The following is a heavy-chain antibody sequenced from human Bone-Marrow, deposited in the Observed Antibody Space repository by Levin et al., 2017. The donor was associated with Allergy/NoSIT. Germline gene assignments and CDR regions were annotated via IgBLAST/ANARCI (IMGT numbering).Heavy chain of an antibody. CDR3: AKENGGDYGLMGLDH. Sequence: HSGGSLRLSCAASGFSLTSYAMHWVRQAPGKGLEWVSVISRDGSDKHFADSVKGRFTIGRDNSDDTFSLQMKSLRVEDTAKYYCAKENGGDYGLMGLDHWSQGSRDIVS. CDR1: GFSLTSYA. V-gene: IGHV3-30*18. D-gene: IGHD4-17*01. CDR2: ISRDGSDK. J-gene: IGHJ5*02.